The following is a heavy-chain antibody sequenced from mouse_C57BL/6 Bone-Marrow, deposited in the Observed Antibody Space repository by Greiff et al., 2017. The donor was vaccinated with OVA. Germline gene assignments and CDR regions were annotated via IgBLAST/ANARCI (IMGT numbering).Heavy chain of an antibody. J-gene: IGHJ4*01. CDR3: ARGYDYEDYAMDY. Sequence: VKLMESGPGLVQPSQRLSITCTVSGFSLTSYGVHWVRQSPGKGLEWLGVIWSGGSTDYNAAFISRLSISKDNSKSQVFFKMNSLQADDTAIYYCARGYDYEDYAMDYWGQGTSVTVSS. D-gene: IGHD2-4*01. CDR2: IWSGGST. CDR1: GFSLTSYG. V-gene: IGHV2-2*01.